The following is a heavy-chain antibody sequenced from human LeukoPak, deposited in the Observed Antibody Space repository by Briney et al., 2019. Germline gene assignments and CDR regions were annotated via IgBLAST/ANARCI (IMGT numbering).Heavy chain of an antibody. J-gene: IGHJ3*02. CDR2: INPSGGST. V-gene: IGHV1-46*01. CDR3: ASGWYYYDSSGYFPTFTAFDI. D-gene: IGHD3-22*01. CDR1: GYTFTSYY. Sequence: ASVKVSCKASGYTFTSYYMHWVRQAPGQGLEWMGIINPSGGSTSYAQKFQGRVTMTRDTSTSTAYMELSSLRSEDTAVYYCASGWYYYDSSGYFPTFTAFDIWGQGTMVTVSS.